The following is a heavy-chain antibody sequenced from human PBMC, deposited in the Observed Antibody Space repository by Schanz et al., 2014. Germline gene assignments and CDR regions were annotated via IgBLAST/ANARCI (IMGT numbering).Heavy chain of an antibody. Sequence: QVQLVQSGSEVKKPGASVKVSCKASGYTFPSYGISWVRQAPGQGLEWMGWIGGSDGNTSLAQKFQGRVTMTTDTSTSTVYMELRSLTSDDSAVYYCARDRDQWDGNYLDYWGQGTLVTVSS. CDR2: IGGSDGNT. J-gene: IGHJ4*02. V-gene: IGHV1-18*04. CDR1: GYTFPSYG. CDR3: ARDRDQWDGNYLDY. D-gene: IGHD1-26*01.